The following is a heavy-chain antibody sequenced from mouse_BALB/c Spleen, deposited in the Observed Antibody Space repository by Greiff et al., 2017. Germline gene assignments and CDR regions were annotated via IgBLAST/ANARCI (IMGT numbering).Heavy chain of an antibody. CDR1: GFTFSSYA. J-gene: IGHJ1*01. Sequence: EVMLVESGGGLVKPGGSLKLSCAASGFTFSSYAMSWVRQTPEKRLEWVATISSGGSYTYYPDSVKGRFTISRDNAKNTLYLQMSSLRSEDTAMYYCARRMITTAYWYFDVWGAGTTVTVSS. CDR2: ISSGGSYT. D-gene: IGHD2-4*01. CDR3: ARRMITTAYWYFDV. V-gene: IGHV5-9-1*01.